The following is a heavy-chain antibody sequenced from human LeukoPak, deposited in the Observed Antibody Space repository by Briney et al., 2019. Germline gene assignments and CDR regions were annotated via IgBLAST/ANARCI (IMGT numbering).Heavy chain of an antibody. CDR2: ISSAGGTT. J-gene: IGHJ5*02. CDR3: AKGDSSSSSGGGFDP. V-gene: IGHV3-23*01. Sequence: GGSLRLSCAASGITFSSYGMSCVRQAPGKGLEWVSSISSAGGTTYYADSVKGRFTISRDNSKNTLYLQMNSLRAEDTAIYYCAKGDSSSSSGGGFDPWGQGTLVTVSS. D-gene: IGHD6-13*01. CDR1: GITFSSYG.